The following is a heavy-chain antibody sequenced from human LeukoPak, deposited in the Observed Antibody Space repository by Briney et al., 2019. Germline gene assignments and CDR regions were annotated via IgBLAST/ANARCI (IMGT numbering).Heavy chain of an antibody. CDR2: ISAYNGNT. CDR3: ARDGGSYYVRAFDI. D-gene: IGHD1-26*01. CDR1: GGTFSSYA. V-gene: IGHV1-18*01. J-gene: IGHJ3*02. Sequence: ASVKVSCKASGGTFSSYAISWVRQAPGQGLEWMGWISAYNGNTNYAQKLQGRVTMTTDTSTSTAYMELRSLRSDDTAVYYCARDGGSYYVRAFDIWGQGTMVTVSS.